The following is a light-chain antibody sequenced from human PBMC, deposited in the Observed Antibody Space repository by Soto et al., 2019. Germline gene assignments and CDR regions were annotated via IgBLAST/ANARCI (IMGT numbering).Light chain of an antibody. Sequence: QSAPTQPRSVSGSPGQSVTISCTGTSSDVGNYNYVSWYRQHPGKAPKLMIYDVAQRPSGVPDRFSGSKSGNTASLTISGLQAEDEADYYCCSYAGSYTWVFGGGTKLTVL. V-gene: IGLV2-11*01. CDR1: SSDVGNYNY. J-gene: IGLJ3*02. CDR3: CSYAGSYTWV. CDR2: DVA.